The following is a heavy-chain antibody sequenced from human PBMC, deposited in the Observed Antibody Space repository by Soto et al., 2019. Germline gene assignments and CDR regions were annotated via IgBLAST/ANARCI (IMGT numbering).Heavy chain of an antibody. D-gene: IGHD2-21*02. CDR1: GGVFSSYA. V-gene: IGHV1-69*13. CDR2: IIPVFKTT. CDR3: AREGIVVVTGHLDALDI. J-gene: IGHJ3*02. Sequence: GASVKVSCKASGGVFSSYAFSWVRQAPGQGLEWMGAIIPVFKTTHYAQKFQGRVTITADESTTSVYMQLSSLRSEDTAVYYCAREGIVVVTGHLDALDIWGQGTMVTV.